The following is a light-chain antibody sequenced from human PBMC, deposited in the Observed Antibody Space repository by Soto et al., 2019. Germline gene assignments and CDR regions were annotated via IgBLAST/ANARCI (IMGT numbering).Light chain of an antibody. CDR1: QSITSSF. CDR2: GAS. V-gene: IGKV3-20*01. J-gene: IGKJ5*01. Sequence: EIVLTQSPGILSLSPGERASLSCWASQSITSSFLAWYQQKPGQAPRLLIYGASSRASGIPDRFSGTGSETDFTLTINRLEPEDFAVYYCQQYANSPITFGQGTRLEIK. CDR3: QQYANSPIT.